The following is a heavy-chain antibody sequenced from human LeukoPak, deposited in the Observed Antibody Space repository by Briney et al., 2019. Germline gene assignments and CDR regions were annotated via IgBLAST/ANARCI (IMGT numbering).Heavy chain of an antibody. CDR2: IIPILGIA. V-gene: IGHV1-69*04. Sequence: SVKVSCKASGGTFSSYAISWVRQAPGQGLEWMGRIIPILGIANYAQKFQGRGTITADKSTSTAYMELSSLRSEDTAVYCCARGDIVATISNLDYWGQGTLVTVSS. CDR3: ARGDIVATISNLDY. D-gene: IGHD5-12*01. J-gene: IGHJ4*02. CDR1: GGTFSSYA.